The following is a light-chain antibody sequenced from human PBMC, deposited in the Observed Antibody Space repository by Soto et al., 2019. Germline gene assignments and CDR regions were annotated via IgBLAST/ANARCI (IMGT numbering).Light chain of an antibody. V-gene: IGLV1-51*01. J-gene: IGLJ2*01. CDR2: DNN. CDR3: GTWDSSLSDVV. Sequence: QSVLTQPPSVSAAPGQKVTISCSGSSSNIGNNYVSWYQQLPGTAPKLLIYDNNKRPSGIPDRISGSKSGSSATLGITGLQTGDEADYYCGTWDSSLSDVVFGGGTKLTVL. CDR1: SSNIGNNY.